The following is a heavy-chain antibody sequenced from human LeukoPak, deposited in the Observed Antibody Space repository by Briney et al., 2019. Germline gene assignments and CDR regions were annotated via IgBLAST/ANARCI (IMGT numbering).Heavy chain of an antibody. V-gene: IGHV3-23*01. CDR2: LRGNGDA. D-gene: IGHD3-16*01. Sequence: GGSLTLSCVASGFTFSSYAMSWVRETPARGLEWVSSLRGNGDAFYADSVKGRFTLSRDESRNTVYLQLNKLRVEDTAIYYCAKASWVSTADAVLWGQGTVVTVYS. J-gene: IGHJ4*02. CDR1: GFTFSSYA. CDR3: AKASWVSTADAVL.